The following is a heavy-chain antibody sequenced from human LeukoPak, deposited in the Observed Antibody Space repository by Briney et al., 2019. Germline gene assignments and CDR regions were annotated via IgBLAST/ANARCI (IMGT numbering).Heavy chain of an antibody. D-gene: IGHD3-3*01. J-gene: IGHJ4*02. V-gene: IGHV3-23*01. CDR3: ATDDFWSGYYTGY. CDR1: GFTFSSYA. CDR2: ISGSGGST. Sequence: PGGSLRLSCAASGFTFSSYAMSWVRQAPGKGLEWVSAISGSGGSTYYADSVKGRFTISRDNSMNTLYLQMNSLRAEDTAVYYCATDDFWSGYYTGYWGQGTLVTVSS.